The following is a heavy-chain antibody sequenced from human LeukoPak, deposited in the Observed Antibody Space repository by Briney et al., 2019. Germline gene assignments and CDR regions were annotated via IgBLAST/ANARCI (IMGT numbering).Heavy chain of an antibody. D-gene: IGHD2-21*02. V-gene: IGHV3-30*04. CDR1: GFTFSSYA. CDR3: ARSCGGGDCYCFDY. J-gene: IGHJ4*02. Sequence: GGSLRLSCAASGFTFSSYAMHWVRQAPGKGLEWVAVISYDGSNKYYADSVKGRFTISRDNSKNTLYLQMNSLRAEDTAAYYCARSCGGGDCYCFDYWGQGTLVTVSS. CDR2: ISYDGSNK.